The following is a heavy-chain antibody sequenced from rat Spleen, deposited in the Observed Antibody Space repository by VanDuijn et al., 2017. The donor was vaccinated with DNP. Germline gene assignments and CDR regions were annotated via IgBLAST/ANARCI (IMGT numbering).Heavy chain of an antibody. CDR1: GFTFSNYD. D-gene: IGHD1-12*02. CDR3: ARHYYDGSYYFDY. Sequence: EVQLVESGGGLVQPGRSMKLSCAASGFTFSNYDMAWVRQAPKKGLEWVATISYDVSSTYYRDSVKGRFTISRDNAKSTLYLQRDSLRSEDTATYYCARHYYDGSYYFDYWGQGVMVTVSS. V-gene: IGHV5-7*01. J-gene: IGHJ2*01. CDR2: ISYDVSST.